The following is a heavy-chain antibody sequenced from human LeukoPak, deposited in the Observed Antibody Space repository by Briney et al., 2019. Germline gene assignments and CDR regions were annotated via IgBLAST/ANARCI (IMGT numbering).Heavy chain of an antibody. D-gene: IGHD7-27*01. Sequence: GGSLRLSFAASGFTFSNFARHWVRQAPGKGLEWVAMMSYDGSNKYTDSVKGRFTISRDNSKNMVDLYMSNLKIEDTAVYYCARDSWGFDFWGQGTLVTVSS. J-gene: IGHJ4*02. CDR1: GFTFSNFA. CDR3: ARDSWGFDF. CDR2: MSYDGSNK. V-gene: IGHV3-30*04.